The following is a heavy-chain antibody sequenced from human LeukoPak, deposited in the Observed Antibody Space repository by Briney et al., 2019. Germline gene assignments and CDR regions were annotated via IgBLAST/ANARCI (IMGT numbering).Heavy chain of an antibody. CDR2: ISYNGVNK. CDR1: GFTFSRYA. CDR3: AKEVGYYDSSGYYTRDYYYMDV. J-gene: IGHJ6*03. D-gene: IGHD3-22*01. Sequence: PGGSLRLSCAASGFTFSRYAMHWVRQAPGKGLEWVAFISYNGVNKNYADSVKGRFTISRDNSKNTLYLQMNSLRAEDTAVYYCAKEVGYYDSSGYYTRDYYYMDVWGKGTTVTVSS. V-gene: IGHV3-30-3*01.